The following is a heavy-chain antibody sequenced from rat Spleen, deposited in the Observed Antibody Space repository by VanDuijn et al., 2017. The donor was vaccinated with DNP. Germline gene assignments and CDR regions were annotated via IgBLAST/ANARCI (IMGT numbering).Heavy chain of an antibody. CDR1: GFSLTSYT. Sequence: QVQLRESGPGLVQPSQTLSLTCTVSGFSLTSYTVSWVRQPPGKGLEWIAAISSGGSTYYNSALKSRLTISRDTSKSKVFLKMNSLQTEDTAIYFCSRQLGVDWGQGVLVTVSS. V-gene: IGHV2-6*01. CDR2: ISSGGST. D-gene: IGHD1-10*01. CDR3: SRQLGVD. J-gene: IGHJ2*01.